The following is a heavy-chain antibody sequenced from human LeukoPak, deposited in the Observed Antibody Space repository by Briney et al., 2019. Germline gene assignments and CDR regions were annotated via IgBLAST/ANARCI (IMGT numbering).Heavy chain of an antibody. V-gene: IGHV5-51*01. Sequence: PGESLKISCKGSGYSFTNYWIGWVRQMPGKGLEWMGIIYPGDSDTKYSPSFRGQVTISADKSINTAYLQWSSLKASDTAMYYCATYSSGWSYFDYWGQGTLVTVSS. CDR1: GYSFTNYW. CDR2: IYPGDSDT. D-gene: IGHD6-19*01. CDR3: ATYSSGWSYFDY. J-gene: IGHJ4*02.